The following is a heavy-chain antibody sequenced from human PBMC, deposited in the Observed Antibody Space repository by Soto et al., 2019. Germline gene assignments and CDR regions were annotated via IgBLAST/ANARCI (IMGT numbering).Heavy chain of an antibody. V-gene: IGHV1-18*01. D-gene: IGHD3-22*01. CDR1: GYTFTSYG. CDR3: ARGLCSGCWFDP. J-gene: IGHJ5*02. CDR2: ISAYNGNT. Sequence: QVQLVQSGAEVKKPGASVKVSCKASGYTFTSYGISWVRQAPGQGLEWMGWISAYNGNTKNAQKFQGRVTMTTDTPTSTACRAFRSLSSDDTGVYHCARGLCSGCWFDPWGQGTLVTVSS.